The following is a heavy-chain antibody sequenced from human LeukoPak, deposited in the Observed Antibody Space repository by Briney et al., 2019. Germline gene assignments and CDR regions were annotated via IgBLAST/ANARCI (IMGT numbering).Heavy chain of an antibody. J-gene: IGHJ6*03. V-gene: IGHV1-69*06. CDR1: GGTFSSYA. Sequence: SVKVSCKASGGTFSSYAISWVRQAPGQGLEWMGGIIPIFGTANYAQKFQGRVTITADKSTSTAYMELSSLRSEDTAVYYCARDGAAARPGYYYYMDVWGKGTTVTVSS. CDR3: ARDGAAARPGYYYYMDV. D-gene: IGHD6-6*01. CDR2: IIPIFGTA.